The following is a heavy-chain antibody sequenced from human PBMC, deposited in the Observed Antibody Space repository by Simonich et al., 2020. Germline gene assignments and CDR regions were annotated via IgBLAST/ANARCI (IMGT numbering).Heavy chain of an antibody. CDR3: ARQRVLMVYAIDY. J-gene: IGHJ4*02. CDR2: IYYGGST. V-gene: IGHV4-39*01. D-gene: IGHD2-8*01. CDR1: GGSISSSSYY. Sequence: QLQLQESGPGLVKPSETLSLTCTVSGGSISSSSYYWGWIRTPPGNGLEWIGSIYYGGSTYYNPSLKSRVTISVDTSKNQFSLKLSSVTAADTAVYYCARQRVLMVYAIDYWGQGTLVTVSS.